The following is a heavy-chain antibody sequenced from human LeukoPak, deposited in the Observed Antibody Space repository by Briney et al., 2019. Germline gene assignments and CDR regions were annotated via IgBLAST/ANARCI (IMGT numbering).Heavy chain of an antibody. CDR3: AKHEWELLDPFDY. CDR2: IKQDGSEK. D-gene: IGHD1-26*01. J-gene: IGHJ4*02. CDR1: GFTFSSYW. Sequence: GWSLRLSCAASGFTFSSYWVSWVRQAPGKGLEWVANIKQDGSEKYYVDSVKGRFTISRDNAKNSLYLKMNSLRAEDTAAYYCAKHEWELLDPFDYWGQGTLVTVSS. V-gene: IGHV3-7*01.